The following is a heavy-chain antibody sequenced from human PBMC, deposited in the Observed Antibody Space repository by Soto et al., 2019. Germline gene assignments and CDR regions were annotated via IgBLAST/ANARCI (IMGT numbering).Heavy chain of an antibody. D-gene: IGHD3-22*01. CDR1: GFTFSSYA. Sequence: PGGSLRLSCAASGFTFSSYAMHWVRQAPGKGLEWVAVISYDGSNKYYADSVKGRFTISRDNSKNTLYLQMNSLRAEDTAVYYCARDLGYDSKDYWGQGTLVTVSS. CDR3: ARDLGYDSKDY. V-gene: IGHV3-30-3*01. J-gene: IGHJ4*02. CDR2: ISYDGSNK.